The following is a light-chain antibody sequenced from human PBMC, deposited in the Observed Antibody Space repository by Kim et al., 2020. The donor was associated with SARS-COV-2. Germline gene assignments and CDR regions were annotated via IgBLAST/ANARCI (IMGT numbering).Light chain of an antibody. CDR1: QSFSSN. CDR3: QQYNNWPYT. J-gene: IGKJ2*01. V-gene: IGKV3-15*01. CDR2: GAS. Sequence: SISPGEKAPLSCRTSQSFSSNLTWYQQKPGQAPRLLIYGASTRATGIPARFSGSGSGTEFTLTISSLQSEDFAVYYCQQYNNWPYTFGQGTKLEI.